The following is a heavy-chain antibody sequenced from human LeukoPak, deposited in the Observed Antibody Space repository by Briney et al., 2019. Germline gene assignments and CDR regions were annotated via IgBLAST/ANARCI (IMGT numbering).Heavy chain of an antibody. CDR2: ISWNSGII. J-gene: IGHJ4*02. D-gene: IGHD3-10*01. V-gene: IGHV3-9*01. CDR3: AKDYGSGSYKRGFDH. Sequence: SGGSLRLSCAASGFTFDDYAMHWVRQAPGKGLEWVSGISWNSGIIAYSDSVRGRFTISRDNAKHSLYLQMNSLRTGDTALYYCAKDYGSGSYKRGFDHWGQGTLVTVSS. CDR1: GFTFDDYA.